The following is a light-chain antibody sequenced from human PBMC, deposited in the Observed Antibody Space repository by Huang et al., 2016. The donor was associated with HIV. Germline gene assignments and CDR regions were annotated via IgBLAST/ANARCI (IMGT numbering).Light chain of an antibody. CDR3: LQRTNWPAVFT. Sequence: EVVLTQSPATLSLSPGERATLSCRASQSVSNFLAWYQQKPGQAPRLLIYDTSNRATSIPARFSGSGSGTDFTLTISSLVPEDFAVYYCLQRTNWPAVFTFGPGTKVDIK. CDR2: DTS. V-gene: IGKV3-11*01. CDR1: QSVSNF. J-gene: IGKJ3*01.